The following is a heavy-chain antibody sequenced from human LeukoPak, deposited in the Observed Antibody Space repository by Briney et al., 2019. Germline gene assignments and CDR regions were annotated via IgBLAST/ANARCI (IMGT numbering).Heavy chain of an antibody. V-gene: IGHV1-46*01. CDR3: ASGGHIRVYDSNPYYGHY. CDR2: INPTGGSI. J-gene: IGHJ4*02. Sequence: ASVKVSCKASGYTFTSYYMHWVRQAPGEGLEWMGIINPTGGSISYAQRFQGRVTMTRDMSTSTVYMELSSLRFEDTAFYYCASGGHIRVYDSNPYYGHYWGQGTLVTVSS. CDR1: GYTFTSYY. D-gene: IGHD3-22*01.